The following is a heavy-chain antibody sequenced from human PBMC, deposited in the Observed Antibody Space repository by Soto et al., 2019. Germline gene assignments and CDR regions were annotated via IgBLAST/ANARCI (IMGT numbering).Heavy chain of an antibody. CDR3: ATAPSYNWNDGPWYFDL. J-gene: IGHJ2*01. CDR2: FDPEDGET. CDR1: GYTLTELS. Sequence: GASVKVSCKVSGYTLTELSMHWVRQAPGKGLEWMGGFDPEDGETIYAQKFQGRVTMTEDTSTDTAYIELSSLRSEDTAVYYCATAPSYNWNDGPWYFDLWGRGTLVTVSS. V-gene: IGHV1-24*01. D-gene: IGHD1-1*01.